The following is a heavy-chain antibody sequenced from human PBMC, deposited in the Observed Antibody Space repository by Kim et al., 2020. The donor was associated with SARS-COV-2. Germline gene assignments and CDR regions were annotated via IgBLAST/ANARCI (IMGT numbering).Heavy chain of an antibody. D-gene: IGHD5-18*01. CDR2: ITGGRDTI. V-gene: IGHV3-48*02. J-gene: IGHJ4*02. CDR3: TSGIHHAFGY. CDR1: GFTFNIYS. Sequence: GGSLRLSCAASGFTFNIYSMNWVRQAPGKGLEWVSYITGGRDTIHYADSVKGRFTISRDNAKNSLFLQMNSLRDEDTAVYYCTSGIHHAFGYWGQGILVTVSS.